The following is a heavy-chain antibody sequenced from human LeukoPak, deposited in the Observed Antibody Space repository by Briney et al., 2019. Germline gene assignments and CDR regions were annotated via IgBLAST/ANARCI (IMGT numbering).Heavy chain of an antibody. CDR2: IYYNGIT. Sequence: PSETLSLTCTVPGGSISSYYWSWIRQPPGKGLEWIAFIYYNGITNYNPSLRSRVTISVETSKNQFSLKVSSVTAADTAVYYCARAPGVMTAFDYWGQGALVTVSS. CDR3: ARAPGVMTAFDY. J-gene: IGHJ4*02. CDR1: GGSISSYY. D-gene: IGHD2-21*02. V-gene: IGHV4-59*01.